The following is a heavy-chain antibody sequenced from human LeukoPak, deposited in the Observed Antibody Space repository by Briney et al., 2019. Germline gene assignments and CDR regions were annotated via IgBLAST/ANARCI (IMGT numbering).Heavy chain of an antibody. CDR2: IYYSGST. CDR1: GGSISSSSYY. CDR3: ARARQLRYFDWLPFDY. D-gene: IGHD3-9*01. Sequence: SETLSLTCTVSGGSISSSSYYWGWIRQPPGKGLEWIGSIYYSGSTYYNPSLKSRVTISVDTSKNQFSLKLSSVTAADTAVYYCARARQLRYFDWLPFDYWGQGTLVTVSS. J-gene: IGHJ4*02. V-gene: IGHV4-39*07.